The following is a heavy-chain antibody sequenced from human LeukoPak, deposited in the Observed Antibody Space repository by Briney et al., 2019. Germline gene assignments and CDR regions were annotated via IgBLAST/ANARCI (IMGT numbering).Heavy chain of an antibody. CDR3: AKGEYSSSGAFDY. J-gene: IGHJ4*02. Sequence: GGSLRLSCAASGFIFSSYAMSWVRQAPGKGLEWVSAISGSGGSTYYADSVKGRFTISRDNSKNTLYLQMNSLRAEDTAVYYCAKGEYSSSGAFDYWGQGTLVTVSS. CDR2: ISGSGGST. V-gene: IGHV3-23*01. D-gene: IGHD6-6*01. CDR1: GFIFSSYA.